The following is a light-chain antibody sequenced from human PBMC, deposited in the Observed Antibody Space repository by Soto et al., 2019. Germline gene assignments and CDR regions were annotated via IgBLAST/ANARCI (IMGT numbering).Light chain of an antibody. CDR1: QSISSY. V-gene: IGKV1-39*01. CDR2: AAS. Sequence: DIQMTQSPSSLSASVGDRVTITCRASQSISSYLNWYQQKPGKAPKLLIYAASSLQSGVPSRFSGSGSGTDFTLTISSLQPEDFATYYCQQSYSTPLLTFGGETKVEIK. CDR3: QQSYSTPLLT. J-gene: IGKJ4*01.